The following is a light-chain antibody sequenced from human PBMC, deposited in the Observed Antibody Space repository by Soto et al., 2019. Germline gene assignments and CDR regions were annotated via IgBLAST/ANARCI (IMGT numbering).Light chain of an antibody. J-gene: IGKJ4*01. CDR2: GAS. V-gene: IGKV3-15*01. CDR3: HQYNNGPPQLT. Sequence: EIVMTQSPATLSVSPGERATLSCRASQSVSSNLAWYQQKTGQAPRLLIYGASTRATGIPARFSGSGSGTEVTLSVSSLQSEDFGVYYCHQYNNGPPQLTFGGGTKVEIK. CDR1: QSVSSN.